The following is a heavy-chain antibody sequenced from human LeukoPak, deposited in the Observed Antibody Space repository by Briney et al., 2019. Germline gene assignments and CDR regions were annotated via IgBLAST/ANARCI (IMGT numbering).Heavy chain of an antibody. J-gene: IGHJ4*02. CDR1: GFTFSTYS. V-gene: IGHV3-48*04. D-gene: IGHD2-2*01. CDR2: ISSTSGSTI. CDR3: ARRYCSSTSCLLDY. Sequence: GGSLRLSCAASGFTFSTYSMNWVRQAPGKGLEWVSYISSTSGSTIYYADSVKGRFTISRDNAKNSLYLQMNSLRAEDTAVCYCARRYCSSTSCLLDYWGQGTLVTVSS.